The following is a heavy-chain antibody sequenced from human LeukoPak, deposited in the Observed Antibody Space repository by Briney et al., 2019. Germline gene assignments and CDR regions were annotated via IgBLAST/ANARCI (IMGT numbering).Heavy chain of an antibody. CDR2: IYSGGST. V-gene: IGHV3-53*01. D-gene: IGHD3-22*01. Sequence: GGSLRLSCAASGFTVSSNYVSWVRQAPGKGLEWVSVIYSGGSTYYADSVKGRFTISRDNSKNTLYLQMNSLRAEDTAVYYCARRAYSSGYLFDYWGQGTLVTVSS. CDR1: GFTVSSNY. J-gene: IGHJ4*02. CDR3: ARRAYSSGYLFDY.